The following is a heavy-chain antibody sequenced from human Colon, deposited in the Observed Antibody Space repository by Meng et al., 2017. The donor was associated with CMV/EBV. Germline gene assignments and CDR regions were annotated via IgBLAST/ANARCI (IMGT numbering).Heavy chain of an antibody. J-gene: IGHJ5*02. CDR2: IYSGGST. Sequence: GGSLRLSCAASGFTVSSNYMSWVRQAPGKGLEWVSVIYSGGSTYYADSVKGRFTISRDNSKNTLYLQMNSLGAEDTAVYYCARDVGLVVPAGVFNWFDPWGQGTLVTVSS. D-gene: IGHD2-2*01. V-gene: IGHV3-66*02. CDR1: GFTVSSNY. CDR3: ARDVGLVVPAGVFNWFDP.